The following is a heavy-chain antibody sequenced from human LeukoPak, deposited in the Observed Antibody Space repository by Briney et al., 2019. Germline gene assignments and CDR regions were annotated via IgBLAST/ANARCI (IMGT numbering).Heavy chain of an antibody. CDR3: ARVGQYYDILTGYSPFDY. J-gene: IGHJ4*02. D-gene: IGHD3-9*01. Sequence: GGSLRLSCAASGFTFSSYAMSWVRQAPGKGLEWVSAISGSGGSTYYADSVKGRFTISRDNSKNTLYLQMNSLRAEDTAVYYCARVGQYYDILTGYSPFDYWGQGTLVTVSS. CDR2: ISGSGGST. V-gene: IGHV3-23*01. CDR1: GFTFSSYA.